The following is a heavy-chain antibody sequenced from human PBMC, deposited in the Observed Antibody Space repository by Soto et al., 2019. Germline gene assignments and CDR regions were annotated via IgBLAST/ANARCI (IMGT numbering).Heavy chain of an antibody. Sequence: SETLSLTCAVYGGSFSGYYWSWIRQPPGKGLEWIGEINHSGSTNYNPSLKSRVTISVDTSKNQFSLRLSSVTAADTAVYYCARREYSSSFDYWGQGTLVTVSS. J-gene: IGHJ4*02. V-gene: IGHV4-34*01. CDR2: INHSGST. CDR1: GGSFSGYY. CDR3: ARREYSSSFDY. D-gene: IGHD6-6*01.